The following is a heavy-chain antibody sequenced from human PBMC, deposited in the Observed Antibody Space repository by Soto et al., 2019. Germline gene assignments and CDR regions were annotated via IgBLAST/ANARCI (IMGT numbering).Heavy chain of an antibody. CDR1: GGSISSGGYY. CDR2: IYSSGST. V-gene: IGHV4-31*03. Sequence: QVQLQESGPGLVKPSQTLSLTCTVSGGSISSGGYYWSWIRHHPGKGLEWIGYIYSSGSTYYNPSLRSRVTISADTSKNQFSLKLSSVTAADTAVYYCVRDYDYGSSRNDAFDIWGQGTMVTVSS. D-gene: IGHD3-22*01. J-gene: IGHJ3*02. CDR3: VRDYDYGSSRNDAFDI.